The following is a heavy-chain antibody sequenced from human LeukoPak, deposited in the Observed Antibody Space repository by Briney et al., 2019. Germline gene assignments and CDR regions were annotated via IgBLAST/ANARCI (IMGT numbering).Heavy chain of an antibody. CDR1: GYTFTGYY. V-gene: IGHV1-2*02. Sequence: GASVKVSCKASGYTFTGYYMHWVRQAPGQGLEWMGWINPNSGGTNYAQKFQGRVTMTRDTSISTAYMELSKLRSDDTAVYYCARGVIVLVRGYYFDYWGQGTLVTVSS. J-gene: IGHJ4*02. D-gene: IGHD3-22*01. CDR2: INPNSGGT. CDR3: ARGVIVLVRGYYFDY.